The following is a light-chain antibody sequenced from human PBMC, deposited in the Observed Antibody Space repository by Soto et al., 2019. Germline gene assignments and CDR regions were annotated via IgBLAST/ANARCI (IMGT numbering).Light chain of an antibody. CDR2: DTS. J-gene: IGKJ1*01. CDR3: QQYGSSPGT. CDR1: QSVSISS. Sequence: EIVLTQSPATLALSPGERATLSGRASQSVSISSLSWYQQTPGQAPRLLIYDTSTRATGIPDRFTGSGSGTDFALTISRVEPQDIAVYFCQQYGSSPGTFGQGTKVDIK. V-gene: IGKV3-20*01.